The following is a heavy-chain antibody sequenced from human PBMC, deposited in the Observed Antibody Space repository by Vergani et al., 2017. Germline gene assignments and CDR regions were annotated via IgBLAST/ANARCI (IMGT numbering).Heavy chain of an antibody. V-gene: IGHV1-69*01. CDR3: ARGQFAQSQKKLWFGEFYYYYMDV. J-gene: IGHJ6*03. CDR1: GGTFSSYA. CDR2: IIPIFGTA. D-gene: IGHD3-10*01. Sequence: QVQLVQSGAEVKKPGSSVKVSCKASGGTFSSYAISWVRQAPGQGLEWMGGIIPIFGTANYAQKFQGRVTITADESTSTAYMELSSLRSEDTAVYYCARGQFAQSQKKLWFGEFYYYYMDVWGKGTTVTVSS.